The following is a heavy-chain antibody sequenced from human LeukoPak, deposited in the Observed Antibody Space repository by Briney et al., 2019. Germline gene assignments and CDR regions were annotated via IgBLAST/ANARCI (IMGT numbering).Heavy chain of an antibody. CDR3: ARDRSPLYYDSSGYDF. J-gene: IGHJ4*02. CDR2: IGSSSSDK. D-gene: IGHD3-22*01. Sequence: GGSLRLSCAASGFTFDDYAMTWVRRAPGKGLEWVSSIGSSSSDKSYADSVKGRFTISRDNAKNSVDLQMNSLRAEDTAVYYCARDRSPLYYDSSGYDFGGQGTLVTVSS. CDR1: GFTFDDYA. V-gene: IGHV3-21*01.